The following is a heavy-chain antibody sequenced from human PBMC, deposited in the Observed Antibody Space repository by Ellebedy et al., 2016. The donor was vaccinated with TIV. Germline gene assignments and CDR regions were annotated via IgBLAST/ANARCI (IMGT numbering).Heavy chain of an antibody. J-gene: IGHJ4*02. Sequence: GESLKISXAASGFSFSSYAMSWVRQAPGKGLEWVSGISGSGDSTYYADSVKGRFTISRDNSKNTLYLQMNRLRAEDTAVYYCAKVGWSSGWPHDYWGQGTLGIVSS. D-gene: IGHD6-19*01. CDR3: AKVGWSSGWPHDY. V-gene: IGHV3-23*01. CDR2: ISGSGDST. CDR1: GFSFSSYA.